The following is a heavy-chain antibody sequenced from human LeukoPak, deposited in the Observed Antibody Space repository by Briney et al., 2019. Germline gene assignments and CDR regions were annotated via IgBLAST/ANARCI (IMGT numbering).Heavy chain of an antibody. V-gene: IGHV4-4*07. CDR3: ARDLWVRGAVAFDI. Sequence: SETLSLTCTVSGGSINSYYWSWIRQPAGKGLEWIGRIYTSGSTNYNPSLKSRVTMSVDTSKNQFSLKLSSVTAADTAVYYCARDLWVRGAVAFDIWGQGTMVTVSS. D-gene: IGHD3-10*01. J-gene: IGHJ3*02. CDR2: IYTSGST. CDR1: GGSINSYY.